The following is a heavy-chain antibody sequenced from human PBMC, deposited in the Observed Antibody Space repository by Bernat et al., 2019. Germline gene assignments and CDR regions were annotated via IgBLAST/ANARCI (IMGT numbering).Heavy chain of an antibody. V-gene: IGHV3-74*02. CDR3: ARGGWSHGFDI. D-gene: IGHD3-3*01. CDR1: GFTFTDYW. CDR2: INNDGSDT. J-gene: IGHJ3*02. Sequence: EVQLVESGGGLVKPGGSLRLSCAASGFTFTDYWMHWVRQAPGKGLVWVSRINNDGSDTIYADSVKGRFTLSRDNAKNTLNLQMNSLRVEDTAVYYCARGGWSHGFDIWGQGTMVTVSS.